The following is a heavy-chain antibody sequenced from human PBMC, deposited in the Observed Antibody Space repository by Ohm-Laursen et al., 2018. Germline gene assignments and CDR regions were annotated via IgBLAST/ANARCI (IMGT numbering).Heavy chain of an antibody. J-gene: IGHJ3*02. D-gene: IGHD6-13*01. CDR1: GFTFDDYA. Sequence: SLRLSCAASGFTFDDYAMHWARQAPGKGLEWVSGISWNSGSIGYADSVKGRFTISRDNAKNSLYLQMNSLRAEDTALYYCAKDHSPYSSNLRSAFDIWGQGTMVTVSS. V-gene: IGHV3-9*01. CDR3: AKDHSPYSSNLRSAFDI. CDR2: ISWNSGSI.